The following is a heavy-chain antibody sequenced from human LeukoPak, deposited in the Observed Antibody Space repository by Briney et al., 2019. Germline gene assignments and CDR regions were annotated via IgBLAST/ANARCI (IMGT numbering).Heavy chain of an antibody. D-gene: IGHD6-13*01. CDR3: ARHFFAAAGHNWFDP. V-gene: IGHV3-30*02. CDR2: IRYDGSNK. J-gene: IGHJ5*02. CDR1: GFTFSSYG. Sequence: PGGSLRLSCAASGFTFSSYGMHWVRQAPGKGLEWVAFIRYDGSNKYYADSVKGRFTISRDNSKNTLYLQMNSLRAEDTAVYYCARHFFAAAGHNWFDPWGQGTLVTVSS.